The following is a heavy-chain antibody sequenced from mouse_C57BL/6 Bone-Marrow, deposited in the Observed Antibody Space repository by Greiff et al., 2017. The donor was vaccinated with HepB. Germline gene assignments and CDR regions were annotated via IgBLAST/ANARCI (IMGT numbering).Heavy chain of an antibody. D-gene: IGHD1-1*01. CDR1: GFNIKDDY. CDR3: TTLFTTVVADYAMDY. Sequence: VQLQQSGAELVRPGASVKLSCTASGFNIKDDYMHWVKQRPEQGLEWIGWIDPENGDTEYASKFQGKATITADTASNTAYLQLSSLTSEDTAVYYCTTLFTTVVADYAMDYWGQGTSVTVSS. J-gene: IGHJ4*01. V-gene: IGHV14-4*01. CDR2: IDPENGDT.